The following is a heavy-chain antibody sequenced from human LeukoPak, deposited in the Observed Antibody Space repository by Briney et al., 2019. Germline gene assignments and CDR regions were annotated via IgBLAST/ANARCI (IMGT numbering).Heavy chain of an antibody. V-gene: IGHV3-7*03. Sequence: GGSLRLSCAASGFTFSSYWMSWVRQAPGKGLEWVANIKQDGSEKYYVDSVKGRFTISRDNAKNSLYLQMNSLRAEDTAVYYCARDSSSWYYHYYYGMDVWGKGTTVTVSS. CDR3: ARDSSSWYYHYYYGMDV. J-gene: IGHJ6*04. D-gene: IGHD6-13*01. CDR2: IKQDGSEK. CDR1: GFTFSSYW.